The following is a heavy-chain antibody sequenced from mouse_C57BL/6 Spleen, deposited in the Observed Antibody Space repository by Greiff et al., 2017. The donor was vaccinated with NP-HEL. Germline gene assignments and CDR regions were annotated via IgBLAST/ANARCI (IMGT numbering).Heavy chain of an antibody. CDR3: AREGYDYAWFAY. V-gene: IGHV1-54*01. D-gene: IGHD2-4*01. CDR1: GYAFTNYL. CDR2: INPGSGGT. Sequence: VQLQQSGAELVRPGTSVKVSCKASGYAFTNYLIEWVKQRPGQGLEWIGVINPGSGGTNYNEKFKGKATLTADKSSSTAYMQRSSLTSEDSAFYFCAREGYDYAWFAYWGQGTLVTVSA. J-gene: IGHJ3*01.